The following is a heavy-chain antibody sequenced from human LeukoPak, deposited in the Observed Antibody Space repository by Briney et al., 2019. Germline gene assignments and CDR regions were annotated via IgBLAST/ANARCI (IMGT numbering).Heavy chain of an antibody. Sequence: SETLSLTCNVSGGSVYSGAYYWNWIRQPPGKGLEWLGHIYYDGRTNYNPSLKSRLAISIDTSEKHFSLNLSSVTATDTAFYYCARDHGGRGFDYWGQGTLITVSS. CDR3: ARDHGGRGFDY. CDR1: GGSVYSGAYY. J-gene: IGHJ4*02. V-gene: IGHV4-31*03. CDR2: IYYDGRT.